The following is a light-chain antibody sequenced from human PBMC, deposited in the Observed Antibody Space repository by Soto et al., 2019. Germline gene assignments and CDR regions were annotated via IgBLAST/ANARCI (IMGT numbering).Light chain of an antibody. J-gene: IGLJ2*01. Sequence: QSALTQPPSASGSPGQSVTISCTGTSSDVGGKNYVSWYQQHPGKAPKLMIHEVSKRPSGVPDRFSGSKSVNTAFLTVSGLQAEDEADYYCSSYAGSNNFVVFGGGTKLTVL. V-gene: IGLV2-8*01. CDR1: SSDVGGKNY. CDR3: SSYAGSNNFVV. CDR2: EVS.